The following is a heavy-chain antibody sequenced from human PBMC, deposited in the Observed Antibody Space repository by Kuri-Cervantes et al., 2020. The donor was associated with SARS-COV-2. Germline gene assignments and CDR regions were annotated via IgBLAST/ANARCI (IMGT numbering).Heavy chain of an antibody. D-gene: IGHD1-26*01. J-gene: IGHJ6*02. CDR1: GFTLSSYA. CDR3: VKSPSSGRDXYYGMDV. CDR2: ISSNGGST. V-gene: IGHV3-64D*08. Sequence: GGSLRLSCTASGFTLSSYAMHWVRQAPGKGLEYVSAISSNGGSTYYADSVKGRFTISRDNSKNTLYLQMSSLRAEDTAVYYCVKSPSSGRDXYYGMDVWGQGTTVTVSS.